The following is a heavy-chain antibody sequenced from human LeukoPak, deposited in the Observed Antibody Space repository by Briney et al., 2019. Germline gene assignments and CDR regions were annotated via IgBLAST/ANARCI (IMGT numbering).Heavy chain of an antibody. V-gene: IGHV3-21*01. J-gene: IGHJ5*02. D-gene: IGHD6-19*01. CDR1: GFTFSSYS. Sequence: AGGSLRLSCAASGFTFSSYSTNWVRQAPGKGLEWVSSISSSSSYIYYADSVKGRFTISRDNAKNSLYLQMNSLRAEDTAVYYCATPGRRYSSGWYNWFDPWGQGTLVTVSS. CDR3: ATPGRRYSSGWYNWFDP. CDR2: ISSSSSYI.